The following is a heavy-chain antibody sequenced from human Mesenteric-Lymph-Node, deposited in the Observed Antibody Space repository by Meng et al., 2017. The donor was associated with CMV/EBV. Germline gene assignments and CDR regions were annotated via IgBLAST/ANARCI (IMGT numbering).Heavy chain of an antibody. CDR1: GGSISSSSYY. V-gene: IGHV4-39*01. CDR3: ARRGGYYGYYFDY. D-gene: IGHD3-3*01. Sequence: SETLSLTCTVSGGSISSSSYYWGWIRQPPGKGLEWIGSIYYSGSTYYNPPLKSRVTISVDTSKNQFSLKLSSVTAADTAVYYCARRGGYYGYYFDYWGQGTLVTVSS. J-gene: IGHJ4*02. CDR2: IYYSGST.